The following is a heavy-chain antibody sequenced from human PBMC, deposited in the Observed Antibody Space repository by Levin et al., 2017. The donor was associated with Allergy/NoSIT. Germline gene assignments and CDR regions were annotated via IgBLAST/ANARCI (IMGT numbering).Heavy chain of an antibody. CDR1: GGSISSGGYS. J-gene: IGHJ5*02. Sequence: SETLSLTCAVSGGSISSGGYSWSWIRQPPGKGLEWIGYIYHSGSTYYNPSLKSRVTISVDRSKNQFSLKLSSVTAADTAVYYCARAGYGSGRGWFDPWGQGTLVTVSS. CDR3: ARAGYGSGRGWFDP. D-gene: IGHD3-10*01. V-gene: IGHV4-30-2*01. CDR2: IYHSGST.